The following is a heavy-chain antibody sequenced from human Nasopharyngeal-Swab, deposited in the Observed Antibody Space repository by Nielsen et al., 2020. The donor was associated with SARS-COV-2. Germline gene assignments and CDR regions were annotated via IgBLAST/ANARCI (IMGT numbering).Heavy chain of an antibody. CDR3: ARFYTAMAGRAYYYMEV. Sequence: SVKASCKASGGTFSSYAISWGRQAPGQGLDGMGGTIPIFGTANYAQKFQGRVTITADESTSTAYMEMSSLRSEDTAVYYCARFYTAMAGRAYYYMEVWGKGTTVTRLL. CDR1: GGTFSSYA. J-gene: IGHJ6*03. D-gene: IGHD5-18*01. V-gene: IGHV1-69*13. CDR2: TIPIFGTA.